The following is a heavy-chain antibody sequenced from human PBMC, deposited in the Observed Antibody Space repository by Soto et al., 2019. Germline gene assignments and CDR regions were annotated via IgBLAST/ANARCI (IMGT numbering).Heavy chain of an antibody. CDR2: LDPDSDKT. J-gene: IGHJ4*02. V-gene: IGHV1-8*01. CDR1: GYTLTTYD. Sequence: QVQLVQSGAEVKKPGASVKVSCKASGYTLTTYDINWVRQATGQGLEWMGWLDPDSDKTGYAQKFQGRVTMTKNTAINTAYMELSSLRSEGAAVYYWVRGPGQLARFNYWGQGTLVTVYS. CDR3: VRGPGQLARFNY. D-gene: IGHD1-1*01.